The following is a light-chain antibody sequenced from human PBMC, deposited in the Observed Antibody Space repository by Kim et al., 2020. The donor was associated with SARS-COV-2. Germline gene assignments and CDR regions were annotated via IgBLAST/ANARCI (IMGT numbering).Light chain of an antibody. Sequence: ASVGERVTITGRASQGISSNVSWYQQKPGDVPKLLIYDASALLSGVPSRFSGSGSGTDFTLTISSLQPEDVATYYCQKYNGAPWTFGQGTKVEIK. J-gene: IGKJ1*01. V-gene: IGKV1-27*01. CDR3: QKYNGAPWT. CDR1: QGISSN. CDR2: DAS.